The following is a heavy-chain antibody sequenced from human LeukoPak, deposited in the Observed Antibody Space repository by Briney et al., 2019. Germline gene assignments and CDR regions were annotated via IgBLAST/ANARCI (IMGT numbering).Heavy chain of an antibody. J-gene: IGHJ3*02. Sequence: SETLSLTCTVSGGSISSYYWSWIRQPPGKGLEWIGYIYYSGSTNYNPSLKSRVTISVDTSKNQFSLKLSSVTAADTAVYYCARVQIYGDDAFDIWGHGTMVTVSS. CDR2: IYYSGST. D-gene: IGHD4-17*01. CDR3: ARVQIYGDDAFDI. CDR1: GGSISSYY. V-gene: IGHV4-59*01.